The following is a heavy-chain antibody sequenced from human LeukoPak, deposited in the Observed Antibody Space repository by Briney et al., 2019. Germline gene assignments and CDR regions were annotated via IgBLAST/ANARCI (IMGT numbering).Heavy chain of an antibody. CDR2: ISGSGGST. CDR3: AKVYSAANWFDP. D-gene: IGHD4-11*01. CDR1: GFTFSSYA. J-gene: IGHJ5*02. V-gene: IGHV3-23*01. Sequence: PGGSLSLSCAASGFTFSSYAMSWVRQAPGKGLEWVSAISGSGGSTYYADSVKGRFTISRDNSKNTLYLQMNSLRAEDTAVYYCAKVYSAANWFDPWGQGTLVTVSS.